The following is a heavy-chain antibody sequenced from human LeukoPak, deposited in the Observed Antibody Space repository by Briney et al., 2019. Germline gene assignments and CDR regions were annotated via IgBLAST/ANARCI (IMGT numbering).Heavy chain of an antibody. J-gene: IGHJ4*02. Sequence: GGSLRLSCASSGFTFSSYAMSWVRQAPGKGLEWVSAISGSGGSTYYADSVKGRFTISRDNSKNTLYLQMNSLRAEDTAVYYCAKTPGIAAAGTDYLDYWGQGTLVTVSS. V-gene: IGHV3-23*01. CDR1: GFTFSSYA. CDR3: AKTPGIAAAGTDYLDY. CDR2: ISGSGGST. D-gene: IGHD6-13*01.